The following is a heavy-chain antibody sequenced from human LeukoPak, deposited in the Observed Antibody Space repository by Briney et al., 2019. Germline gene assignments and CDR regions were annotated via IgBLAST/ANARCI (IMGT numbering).Heavy chain of an antibody. D-gene: IGHD4-17*01. CDR3: ARDYADYVGYFFFDY. CDR1: GFTFNNYA. J-gene: IGHJ4*02. CDR2: ISGGGETT. Sequence: GGSLRLSCAASGFTFNNYAMNWVRQAPGKGLEWVSSISGGGETTYYADSAKGRLTIPRDNSQNTLYLQMNSLRAEDTAVYYCARDYADYVGYFFFDYWGQGTLVTVSS. V-gene: IGHV3-23*01.